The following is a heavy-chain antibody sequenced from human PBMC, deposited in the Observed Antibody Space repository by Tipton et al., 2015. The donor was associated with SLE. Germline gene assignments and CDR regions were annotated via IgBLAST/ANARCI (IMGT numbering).Heavy chain of an antibody. D-gene: IGHD2/OR15-2a*01. CDR3: VLWAYGNY. J-gene: IGHJ4*02. V-gene: IGHV3-7*01. CDR2: MKQDGSGK. CDR1: GSTFSTYY. Sequence: SLRLSCEASGSTFSTYYMSWIRQAPGKGLEWVAHMKQDGSGKYYVDSMKGRFTISRDNAQNSLYLQMSSLRVEDTAVYYCVLWAYGNYWGQGTLVTVSS.